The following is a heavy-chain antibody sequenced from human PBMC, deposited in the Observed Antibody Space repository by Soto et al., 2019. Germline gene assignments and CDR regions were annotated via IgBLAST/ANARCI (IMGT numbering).Heavy chain of an antibody. CDR2: ISYDGSNK. CDR1: GFTFSSYG. Sequence: GGSLRLSCAASGFTFSSYGMHWVRQAPGKGLEWVAVISYDGSNKYYADSVKGRFTISRDNSKNTLYLQMNSLRAEDTAVYYCAKDLGGLGYFDYWGQGTLVTVSS. CDR3: AKDLGGLGYFDY. V-gene: IGHV3-30*18. J-gene: IGHJ4*02. D-gene: IGHD2-15*01.